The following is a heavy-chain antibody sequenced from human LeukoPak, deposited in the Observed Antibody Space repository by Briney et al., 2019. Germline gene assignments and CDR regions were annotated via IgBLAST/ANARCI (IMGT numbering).Heavy chain of an antibody. J-gene: IGHJ5*02. CDR2: MNPNSGNT. Sequence: GASVKVSCKASGYTFTSYEINWVRQATGQGLEWMGWMNPNSGNTGYAQKLQGRVNMTTDTSTRTAYMELRSLRSDDPAVYYCARDSGRASIAARGWFDPWGQGTLVTVSS. CDR1: GYTFTSYE. V-gene: IGHV1-8*01. D-gene: IGHD6-6*01. CDR3: ARDSGRASIAARGWFDP.